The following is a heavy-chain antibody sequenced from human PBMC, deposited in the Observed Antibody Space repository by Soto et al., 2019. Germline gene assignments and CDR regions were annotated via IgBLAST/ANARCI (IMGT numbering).Heavy chain of an antibody. Sequence: QVQLVQSGADVKKPGASVKVSCKASGYSFTSYSISWVRQAPGQGLEWMGWINVYNDRTNYAQNLQGRFTLTTDRPTTTAYMELRILRPDDTAVYYCAREGGYGDYQDAAFDIWGQGTLVTVFS. CDR1: GYSFTSYS. CDR2: INVYNDRT. V-gene: IGHV1-18*01. D-gene: IGHD4-17*01. CDR3: AREGGYGDYQDAAFDI. J-gene: IGHJ3*02.